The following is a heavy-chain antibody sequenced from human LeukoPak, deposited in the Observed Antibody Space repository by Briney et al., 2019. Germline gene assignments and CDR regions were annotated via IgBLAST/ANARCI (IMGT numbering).Heavy chain of an antibody. CDR3: ARDSMVRANWYFDL. Sequence: ASVKVSCKASGYTFTGYYMHWVRQAPGQGLEWMGWINPNSGGTNYAQKFQGRVTMTRDTSISTAYIELSRLRSDDTAVYYCARDSMVRANWYFDLWGRGTLVTVSS. J-gene: IGHJ2*01. V-gene: IGHV1-2*02. D-gene: IGHD3-10*01. CDR2: INPNSGGT. CDR1: GYTFTGYY.